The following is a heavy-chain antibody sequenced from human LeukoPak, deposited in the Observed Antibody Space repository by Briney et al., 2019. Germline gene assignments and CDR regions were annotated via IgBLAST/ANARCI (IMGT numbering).Heavy chain of an antibody. CDR1: GGSISSSSYY. CDR2: IYYSGST. V-gene: IGHV4-39*01. CDR3: ARPIYSGSYRHASDI. D-gene: IGHD1-26*01. J-gene: IGHJ3*02. Sequence: SETLSLTCTVSGGSISSSSYYWGWISQPPGKGLEWIGSIYYSGSTYYNPSLKSRVTISVDTSKNQISLKLSSVTAADTAVYYCARPIYSGSYRHASDIWGQGTMVTVSS.